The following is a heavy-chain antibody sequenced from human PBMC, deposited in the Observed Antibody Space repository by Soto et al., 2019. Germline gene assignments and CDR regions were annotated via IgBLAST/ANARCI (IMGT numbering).Heavy chain of an antibody. J-gene: IGHJ6*02. CDR3: AKDRIRDYYYYGMDV. CDR1: GFTFSSYG. CDR2: ISYDGSNK. V-gene: IGHV3-30*18. Sequence: PGGSLRLSCAASGFTFSSYGMHWVRQAPGKGLEWVAVISYDGSNKYYADSVKGRFTISRDNSKNTLYLQMNSLRAEDTAVYYCAKDRIRDYYYYGMDVWGQGTTLTVSS. D-gene: IGHD1-20*01.